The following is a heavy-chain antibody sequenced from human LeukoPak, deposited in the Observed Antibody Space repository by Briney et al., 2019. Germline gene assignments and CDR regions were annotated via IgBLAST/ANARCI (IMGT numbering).Heavy chain of an antibody. CDR3: ARGHSSGYSNWFDP. V-gene: IGHV3-23*01. D-gene: IGHD3-22*01. CDR2: ISGSGGST. CDR1: GFTFSSYA. J-gene: IGHJ5*02. Sequence: GGSLRLSCAASGFTFSSYAMSWVRQAPGKGLEWVSAISGSGGSTYYADSVKGRFTISRDNSKNTLYLQMNSLRAEDTAVYYCARGHSSGYSNWFDPWGQGTLVTVSS.